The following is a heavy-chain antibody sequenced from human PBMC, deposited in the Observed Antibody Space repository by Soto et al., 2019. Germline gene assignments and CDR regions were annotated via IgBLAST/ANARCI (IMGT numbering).Heavy chain of an antibody. D-gene: IGHD3-3*01. CDR3: ARLTRITIFGVVIDGMDV. J-gene: IGHJ6*02. CDR1: GFTFSSYW. V-gene: IGHV3-7*01. Sequence: PGGSLRLSCAASGFTFSSYWMSWVRQAPGKGLEWVANIKQDGSEKYYVDSVKGRFTISRDNAKNSLYLQMNSLRAEDTAVYYCARLTRITIFGVVIDGMDVWGQGTTVTVSS. CDR2: IKQDGSEK.